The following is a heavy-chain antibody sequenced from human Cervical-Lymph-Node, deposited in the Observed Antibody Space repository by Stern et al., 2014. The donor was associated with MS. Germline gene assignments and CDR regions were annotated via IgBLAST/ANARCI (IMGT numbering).Heavy chain of an antibody. CDR2: IYPRDSDI. CDR3: ARRMPPDY. CDR1: GYTFTDYW. J-gene: IGHJ4*02. V-gene: IGHV5-51*04. Sequence: MQLVQSGAEVRKPGESLKISCKASGYTFTDYWIGWVRQMPGKGLEWMGIIYPRDSDITYSPSFQGPVTISADRPISTASLQWSSLRASDTAIYYCARRMPPDYWGQGTLVTVSS. D-gene: IGHD2-2*01.